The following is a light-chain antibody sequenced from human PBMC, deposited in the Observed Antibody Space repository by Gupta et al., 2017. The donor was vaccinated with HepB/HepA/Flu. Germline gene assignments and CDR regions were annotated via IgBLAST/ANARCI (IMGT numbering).Light chain of an antibody. CDR3: CSYAGSYVV. V-gene: IGLV2-11*01. CDR1: SSDVCGYNY. J-gene: IGLJ2*01. Sequence: QSALTPPRSVSGSPGQSVTLSCTGTSSDVCGYNYVSWYQQHPGKAPKLMIYDVSKRPSGVPDRFSGSKSGNTASRTISGLQAEDEAYYYCCSYAGSYVVFGGGTKLTVL. CDR2: DVS.